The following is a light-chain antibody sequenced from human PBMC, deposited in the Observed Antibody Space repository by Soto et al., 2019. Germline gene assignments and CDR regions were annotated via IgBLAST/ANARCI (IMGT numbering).Light chain of an antibody. CDR3: CSYAGSSTYL. CDR2: EVS. Sequence: QSALTQPASVSGSPGQSITISCTGTSSDDGSYNLVSWYQQHPGKAPKLMIYEVSKRPSGVSNRFSGSKSGNTASLTISGLQAEDDADYYCCSYAGSSTYLFGTGTKLTVL. CDR1: SSDDGSYNL. J-gene: IGLJ1*01. V-gene: IGLV2-23*02.